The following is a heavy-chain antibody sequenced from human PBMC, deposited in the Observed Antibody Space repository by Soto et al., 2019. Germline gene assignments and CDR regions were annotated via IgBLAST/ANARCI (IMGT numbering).Heavy chain of an antibody. V-gene: IGHV3-23*01. J-gene: IGHJ4*02. CDR1: GFPFSNYA. Sequence: VQLLESGGGLVQPGGSLRLSFAASGFPFSNYAMSWVRQAPGKALEWVSSINIVGGNTNYADSVRGRFTMSRDDSKNTVFLQMNSLRAEDTAIYYCTKNYYFDSWGQGTLVTVSS. CDR2: INIVGGNT. CDR3: TKNYYFDS.